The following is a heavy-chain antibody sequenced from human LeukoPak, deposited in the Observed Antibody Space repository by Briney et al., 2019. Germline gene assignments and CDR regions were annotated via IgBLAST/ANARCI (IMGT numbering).Heavy chain of an antibody. D-gene: IGHD3-3*01. CDR1: GGSISSYY. CDR3: ASYDFWSGYHIY. Sequence: SETLSLTCTVSGGSISSYYWGWIRQPPGKGLEWIGYIYTSGSTNYNPSLKSRVTISVDTSKNQFSLKLSSVTAADTAVYYCASYDFWSGYHIYWGQGTLVTVSS. V-gene: IGHV4-4*09. CDR2: IYTSGST. J-gene: IGHJ4*02.